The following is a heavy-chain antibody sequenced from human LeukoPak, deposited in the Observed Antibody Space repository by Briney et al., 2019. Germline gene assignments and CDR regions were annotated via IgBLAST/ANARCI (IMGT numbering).Heavy chain of an antibody. CDR3: TRESGAFSPFGF. CDR2: VHLNGAT. V-gene: IGHV4-4*02. CDR1: GGSIITTTW. D-gene: IGHD1-26*01. J-gene: IGHJ4*02. Sequence: SGTLSLTCGVSGGSIITTTWWGWVRRPPGRGLRWIGEVHLNGATNYNPSLESRVSMSIDKSKNQLSLKLSSVTAADTATYYCTRESGAFSPFGFWGQGTLVTVSS.